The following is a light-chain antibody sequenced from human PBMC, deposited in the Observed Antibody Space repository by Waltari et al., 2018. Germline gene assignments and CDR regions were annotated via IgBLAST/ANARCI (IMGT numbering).Light chain of an antibody. CDR2: DAS. CDR1: QSISVY. J-gene: IGKJ5*01. CDR3: QQSYSTPAT. Sequence: DIQTTQSPSSLSASVGDRVTITCWAGQSISVYLNWYQQRPGKAPKLLIYDASTLQSGFPSRFSGIGSGTDFTLTISSLQPEYFATYYCQQSYSTPATFGQGTRLEIK. V-gene: IGKV1-39*01.